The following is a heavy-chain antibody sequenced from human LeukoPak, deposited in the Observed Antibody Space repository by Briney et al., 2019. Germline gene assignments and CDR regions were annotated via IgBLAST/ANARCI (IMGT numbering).Heavy chain of an antibody. D-gene: IGHD6-13*01. V-gene: IGHV4-31*03. CDR3: ARDAHPYSSSWYGDYYYYGMDV. J-gene: IGHJ6*02. CDR2: IYYSGST. Sequence: PSETLSLTCTVSGGSISSGGYYWSWIRQHPGKGLEWIGYIYYSGSTYYNPSLKSRVTISVDTSKNQFSLKLSSVTAADTAVYYCARDAHPYSSSWYGDYYYYGMDVWGQGTTVTVSS. CDR1: GGSISSGGYY.